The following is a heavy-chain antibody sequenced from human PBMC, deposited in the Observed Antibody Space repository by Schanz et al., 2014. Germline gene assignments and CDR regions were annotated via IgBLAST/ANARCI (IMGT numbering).Heavy chain of an antibody. CDR1: GFTFSSYG. Sequence: QVPLVESGGGVVQPGRSLRLSCAASGFTFSSYGMHWVRQAPGKGLEWVAAMSYDGSIKCYGDSVKGRFTISRDNSKNTLYLHMNTLRSEDTAVYYCAKDSTHIDIVLVPTAIDYWGQGTLVTVSS. CDR2: MSYDGSIK. V-gene: IGHV3-30*18. CDR3: AKDSTHIDIVLVPTAIDY. J-gene: IGHJ4*02. D-gene: IGHD2-2*01.